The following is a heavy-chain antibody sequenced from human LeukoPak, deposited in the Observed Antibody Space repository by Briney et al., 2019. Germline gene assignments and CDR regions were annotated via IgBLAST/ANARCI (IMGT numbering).Heavy chain of an antibody. V-gene: IGHV1-18*04. J-gene: IGHJ6*04. Sequence: ASVKVSCKASGYTFTSYGISWVRQAPGQGLEWMGWISAYNGNTNYAQKLQGRVTMTTDTSTSTAYMELRSLGSDDTAVYYCARDFRFGELSDYYYYGMDVWGKGTTVTVSS. CDR2: ISAYNGNT. D-gene: IGHD3-10*01. CDR3: ARDFRFGELSDYYYYGMDV. CDR1: GYTFTSYG.